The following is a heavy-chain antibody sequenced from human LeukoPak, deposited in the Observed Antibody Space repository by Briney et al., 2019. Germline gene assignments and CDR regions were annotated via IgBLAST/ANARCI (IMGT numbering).Heavy chain of an antibody. V-gene: IGHV3-33*01. CDR3: ARDGYYLDAFDI. CDR2: IWYDGSNK. J-gene: IGHJ3*02. D-gene: IGHD3-22*01. Sequence: PGRSLRLSCAASGFTFSSYGMHWVRQAPGKGLEWVAVIWYDGSNKYYADPVKGRFTISRDNSKNTLYLQMNSLRAEDTAVYYCARDGYYLDAFDIWGQGTMVTVSS. CDR1: GFTFSSYG.